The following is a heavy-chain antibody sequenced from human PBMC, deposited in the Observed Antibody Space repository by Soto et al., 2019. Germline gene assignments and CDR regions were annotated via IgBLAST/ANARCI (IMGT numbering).Heavy chain of an antibody. Sequence: GESLKISCKGSGYSFTSYWISWVRQMPGKGLEWMGRIDPSDSYTNYSPSFQGHVTISADKSISTAYLQWSSLKASDTAMYYCARLGDYSNATAWGLDVWGQGTTVTVSS. CDR2: IDPSDSYT. J-gene: IGHJ6*02. CDR1: GYSFTSYW. V-gene: IGHV5-10-1*01. D-gene: IGHD4-4*01. CDR3: ARLGDYSNATAWGLDV.